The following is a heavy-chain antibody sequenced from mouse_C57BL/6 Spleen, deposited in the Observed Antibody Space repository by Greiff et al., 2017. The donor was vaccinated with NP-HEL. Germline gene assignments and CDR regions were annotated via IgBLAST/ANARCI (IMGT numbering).Heavy chain of an antibody. CDR3: TRMRELNDGFAY. CDR2: IDPSDSYT. Sequence: QVQLQQPGAELVRPGTSVKLSCKASGYTFTSYWMHWVKQRPGQGLEWIGVIDPSDSYTNYNQKFKGKATLTVDTSSSPAYMQLSSLTSEASAVYYWTRMRELNDGFAYWGQGTLVTVSA. J-gene: IGHJ3*01. CDR1: GYTFTSYW. D-gene: IGHD2-12*01. V-gene: IGHV1-59*01.